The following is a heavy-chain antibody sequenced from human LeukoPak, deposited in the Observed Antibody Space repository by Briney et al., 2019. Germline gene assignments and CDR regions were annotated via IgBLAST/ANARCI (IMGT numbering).Heavy chain of an antibody. Sequence: ASVKVSCKASGYTFTDYYMHWVRQAPGQGLEWMGWINPNSGGTNYAQKFQGRVTMTRDTSISTAYMELSRLRSDDTAVYYCARASYYYHSSGYPGYYFGYWGQGTLVTVSS. D-gene: IGHD3-22*01. V-gene: IGHV1-2*02. J-gene: IGHJ4*02. CDR1: GYTFTDYY. CDR3: ARASYYYHSSGYPGYYFGY. CDR2: INPNSGGT.